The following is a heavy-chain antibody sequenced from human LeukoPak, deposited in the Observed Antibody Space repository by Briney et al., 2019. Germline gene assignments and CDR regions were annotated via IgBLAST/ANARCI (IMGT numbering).Heavy chain of an antibody. D-gene: IGHD6-19*01. CDR3: ARDLGAVAGSWFDP. CDR2: IYHSGST. CDR1: GYSISSGYY. J-gene: IGHJ5*02. V-gene: IGHV4-38-2*02. Sequence: SETLSLTCTVSGYSISSGYYWGWIRQPPGKGLEWIGSIYHSGSTYYNPSLKSRVTISVDTSKNQFSLKLSSVTAADTAVYYCARDLGAVAGSWFDPWGQGTLVTVSS.